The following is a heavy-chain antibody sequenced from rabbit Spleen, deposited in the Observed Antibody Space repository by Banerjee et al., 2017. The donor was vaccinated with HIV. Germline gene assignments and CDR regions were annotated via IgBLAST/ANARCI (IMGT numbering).Heavy chain of an antibody. V-gene: IGHV1S45*01. CDR3: ARGGIYSYDDYSDYLLM. J-gene: IGHJ4*01. CDR1: GVSLNDKDV. CDR2: IYTDSSGST. D-gene: IGHD2-1*01. Sequence: EQLEESGGGLVKSEGSLTLTCKASGVSLNDKDVMCWVRQAPGKGLEWIGCIYTDSSGSTYYASWAKGRFTISKTSSTTVTLQMTGLTAADTATYFCARGGIYSYDDYSDYLLMWGPGTLVTVS.